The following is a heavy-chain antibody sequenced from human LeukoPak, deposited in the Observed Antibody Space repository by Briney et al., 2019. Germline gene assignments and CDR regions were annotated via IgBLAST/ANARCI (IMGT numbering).Heavy chain of an antibody. V-gene: IGHV1-46*01. CDR2: INPSGGTT. D-gene: IGHD3-10*01. Sequence: GASVKVSCKSSGYTFTNYYIHWVRQAPGQGLEWMGVINPSGGTTSYAQKVQGRVTLTTDTSTSTVYMELRSLRSDDTAIYYCARDHCDDTRCYSGSYYGMDVWGQGTTVTVSS. CDR1: GYTFTNYY. J-gene: IGHJ6*02. CDR3: ARDHCDDTRCYSGSYYGMDV.